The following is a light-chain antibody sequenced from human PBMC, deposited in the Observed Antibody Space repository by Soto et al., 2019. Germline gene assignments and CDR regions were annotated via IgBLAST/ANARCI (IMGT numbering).Light chain of an antibody. V-gene: IGLV2-14*01. Sequence: QSALTQPASVSGSPGQSITISCTGTSSDVGGYNYVSWYQQHPGKAPKLMIYEVSNRPSGVSNRFSGSKSGTSTSLAISGLQSEDEADYFCAGWDDSLSSRFVFGSGTKLTVL. CDR3: AGWDDSLSSRFV. J-gene: IGLJ1*01. CDR2: EVS. CDR1: SSDVGGYNY.